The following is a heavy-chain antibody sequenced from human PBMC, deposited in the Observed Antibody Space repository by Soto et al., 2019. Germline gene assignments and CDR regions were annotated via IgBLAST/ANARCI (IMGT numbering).Heavy chain of an antibody. V-gene: IGHV3-15*01. J-gene: IGHJ4*02. D-gene: IGHD3-22*01. CDR2: IKSKTDGGTT. CDR1: GFTFSNAW. Sequence: PGGSLRLSCAASGFTFSNAWMSWVRQAPGKGLEWVGRIKSKTDGGTTDYAAPVKGRFTISRDDSKNTLYLQMNSLKTEDTAVYYCTTASGYYWAHFGYWGQGTLVTVSS. CDR3: TTASGYYWAHFGY.